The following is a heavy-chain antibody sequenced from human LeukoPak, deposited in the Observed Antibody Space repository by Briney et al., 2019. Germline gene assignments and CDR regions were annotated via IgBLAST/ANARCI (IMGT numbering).Heavy chain of an antibody. J-gene: IGHJ4*02. Sequence: PSETLSLTCTVSGGSVSSSSYYWGWIRQPPGKGLEWIGSIYYSGSTSYNPSPKSRVTISVDTSKNQFSLKLSSVTAADTAVYYCARGFCSGGSCYPFDYWGQGTLVTVSS. CDR1: GGSVSSSSYY. CDR3: ARGFCSGGSCYPFDY. V-gene: IGHV4-39*01. CDR2: IYYSGST. D-gene: IGHD2-15*01.